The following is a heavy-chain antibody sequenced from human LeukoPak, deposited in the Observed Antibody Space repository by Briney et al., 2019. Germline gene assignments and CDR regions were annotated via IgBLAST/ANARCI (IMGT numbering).Heavy chain of an antibody. CDR1: GGSISSYY. D-gene: IGHD5-12*01. CDR3: ASFYSGYAPEQDPYFDY. V-gene: IGHV4-59*08. CDR2: IYYSGST. Sequence: PSETLSLTCTVSGGSISSYYWSWIRQPPGKGLEWIGYIYYSGSTYYNPSLKSRVTISVDTSKNQFSLKLSSVTAADTAVYYCASFYSGYAPEQDPYFDYWGQGTLVTVSS. J-gene: IGHJ4*02.